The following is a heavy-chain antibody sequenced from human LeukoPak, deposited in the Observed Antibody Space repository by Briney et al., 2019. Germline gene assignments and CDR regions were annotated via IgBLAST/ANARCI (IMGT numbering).Heavy chain of an antibody. CDR1: GGSISSYY. CDR2: IYYSGST. J-gene: IGHJ3*02. CDR3: ARDTKGAFDI. V-gene: IGHV4-59*12. Sequence: KPSETLSLTCTVSGGSISSYYWSWIRQPPGKGLEWIGYIYYSGSTNYNPSLKSRVTISVDTSKNQFSLKLSSVTAADTAVYYCARDTKGAFDIWGQGTMVTVSS.